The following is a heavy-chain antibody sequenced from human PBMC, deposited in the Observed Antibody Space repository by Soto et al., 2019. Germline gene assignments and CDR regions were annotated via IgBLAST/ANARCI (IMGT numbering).Heavy chain of an antibody. Sequence: GGSLRLSCAGSGFTFSLYTFHWVRQAPGKGLEWVALISNDGSTKSYIDSVKGRFTISRDNSTNTLYLQMNSLRPEDTGAYFCARDEDLGIVPGLHEYYYMDGWVQGTRATV. CDR1: GFTFSLYT. J-gene: IGHJ6*02. CDR3: ARDEDLGIVPGLHEYYYMDG. D-gene: IGHD2-2*01. CDR2: ISNDGSTK. V-gene: IGHV3-30-3*01.